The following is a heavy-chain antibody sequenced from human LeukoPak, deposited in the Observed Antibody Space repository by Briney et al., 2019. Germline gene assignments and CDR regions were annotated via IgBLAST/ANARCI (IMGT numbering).Heavy chain of an antibody. CDR3: APTAEAYTSWWKV. V-gene: IGHV1-2*02. Sequence: ASVEVSCKASGYKFTDDYMHWVRQAPGQGLEFMGWINPDSGFTNYAQKFKGRVTMTRDTSISTAYLEVRSLTSDDTAVYYCAPTAEAYTSWWKVWGQGTLVTVSS. CDR1: GYKFTDDY. D-gene: IGHD3-16*01. J-gene: IGHJ4*02. CDR2: INPDSGFT.